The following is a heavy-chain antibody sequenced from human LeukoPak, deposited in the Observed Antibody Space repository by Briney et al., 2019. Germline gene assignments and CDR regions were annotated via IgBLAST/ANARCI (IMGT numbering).Heavy chain of an antibody. D-gene: IGHD2-15*01. V-gene: IGHV4-59*01. J-gene: IGHJ4*02. CDR2: IYYSGST. CDR1: GGSISSYY. CDR3: ARVTGYVIEDNFDY. Sequence: PSETLSLTCTVSGGSISSYYWSWIRQLPGKGLEWIGYIYYSGSTNYNPSLKSRVTISVDTSKNQFSLKLRSVTAADTAVYYCARVTGYVIEDNFDYWGQGTLVTVSS.